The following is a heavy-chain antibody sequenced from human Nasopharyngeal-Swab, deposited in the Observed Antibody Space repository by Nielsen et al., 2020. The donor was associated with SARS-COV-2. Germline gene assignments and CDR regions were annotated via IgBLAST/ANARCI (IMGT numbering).Heavy chain of an antibody. Sequence: GGSLRLSCAASGFTFSSYSMNWVRQAPGKGLEWVSYISSSSSTIYCADSVKGRFTISRDNAKNSLYLQMNSLRAEDTAVYYCARLGELSLRHYYYGMDVWGQGTTVTVS. V-gene: IGHV3-48*04. J-gene: IGHJ6*02. D-gene: IGHD3-16*02. CDR3: ARLGELSLRHYYYGMDV. CDR2: ISSSSSTI. CDR1: GFTFSSYS.